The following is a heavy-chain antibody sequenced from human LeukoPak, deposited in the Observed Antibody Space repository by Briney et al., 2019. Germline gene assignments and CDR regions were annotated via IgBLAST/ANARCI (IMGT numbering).Heavy chain of an antibody. CDR3: ATSSGWYRYDS. V-gene: IGHV4-4*02. CDR1: GASIIGPKW. Sequence: KPSETLSLTCTVSGASIIGPKWWNWARLSPGKGMEWIGEIFHSGSTHYNPSLKSRVTISVDTSKNQFSLILTSVTDADTAVYYCATSSGWYRYDSWGQGTLVTVSS. D-gene: IGHD6-19*01. J-gene: IGHJ4*02. CDR2: IFHSGST.